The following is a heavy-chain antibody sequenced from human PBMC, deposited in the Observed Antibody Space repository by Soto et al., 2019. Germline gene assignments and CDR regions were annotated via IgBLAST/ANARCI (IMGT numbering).Heavy chain of an antibody. Sequence: GGSLRLSCAASGFTFSDHYMDWVRQAPGKGLGWVARTRNKANSYTTKYAASIKGRFTISRDDSRNSLYLQMNSLGTEDTAVYYCARGHSEMFSSDYLDYWGQGTLVTVSS. V-gene: IGHV3-72*01. J-gene: IGHJ4*02. D-gene: IGHD5-12*01. CDR3: ARGHSEMFSSDYLDY. CDR2: TRNKANSYTT. CDR1: GFTFSDHY.